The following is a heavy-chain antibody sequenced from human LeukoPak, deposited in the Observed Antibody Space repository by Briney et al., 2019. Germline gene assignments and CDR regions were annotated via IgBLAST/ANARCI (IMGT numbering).Heavy chain of an antibody. J-gene: IGHJ4*02. D-gene: IGHD2-2*01. V-gene: IGHV1-46*01. CDR2: IDPSGGST. CDR3: ARDRLDMYHDY. Sequence: ASVKVSCKASGYTFTNYYLHWVRQVPGQGLEWMGLIDPSGGSTTHAQNFQGRLMLTWDTSATTVYMQLSSLTSDDTAVYYCARDRLDMYHDYWGQGTLVTVSS. CDR1: GYTFTNYY.